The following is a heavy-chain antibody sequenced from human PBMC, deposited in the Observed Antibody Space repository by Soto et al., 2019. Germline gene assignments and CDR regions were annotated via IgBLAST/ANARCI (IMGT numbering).Heavy chain of an antibody. V-gene: IGHV1-8*01. J-gene: IGHJ5*01. D-gene: IGHD6-19*01. CDR1: GYRFSTYD. CDR2: VNPNSANT. Sequence: QVQLVQSGAEVKKPGASVKVSCKASGYRFSTYDMNWVRQAPGQGLVWMGWVNPNSANTGFAQKFRGRLTLTMNNSITTAYIELSSLTSEDTAVYYCARSDGWDLNWFDSWGQGTLVTVSS. CDR3: ARSDGWDLNWFDS.